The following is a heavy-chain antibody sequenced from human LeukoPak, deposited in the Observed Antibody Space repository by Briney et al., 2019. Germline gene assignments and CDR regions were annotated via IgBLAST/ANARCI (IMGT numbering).Heavy chain of an antibody. CDR1: GFTVSSNY. J-gene: IGHJ4*02. V-gene: IGHV3-53*01. CDR3: ASSGYDYYFDY. Sequence: PGGSLRLSCAASGFTVSSNYMSWVRQAPGKGLEWVSVIYSGGSTYYADSVKGRFTISRDNSKNTLYLQMNSLRAEDTAVYYCASSGYDYYFDYWGQGTLVTVSS. D-gene: IGHD5-12*01. CDR2: IYSGGST.